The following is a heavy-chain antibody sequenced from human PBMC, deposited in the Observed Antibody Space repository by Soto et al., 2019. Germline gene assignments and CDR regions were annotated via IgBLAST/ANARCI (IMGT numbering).Heavy chain of an antibody. CDR1: GYTFTGYY. J-gene: IGHJ6*02. CDR2: INPNSGGT. CDR3: ARGDTAMAYYYYYGMDV. Sequence: ASVKVSCKASGYTFTGYYMHWVRQAPGQGLEWMGWINPNSGGTNYAQKFQGWVTMTRDTSISTAYMELSRLRSDDTVVYYCARGDTAMAYYYYYGMDVWGQGTTVTSP. D-gene: IGHD5-18*01. V-gene: IGHV1-2*04.